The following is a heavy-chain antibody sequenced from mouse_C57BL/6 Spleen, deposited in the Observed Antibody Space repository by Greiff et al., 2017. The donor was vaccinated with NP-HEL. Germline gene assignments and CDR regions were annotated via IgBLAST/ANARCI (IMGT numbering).Heavy chain of an antibody. CDR1: GVTFTDYY. V-gene: IGHV7-3*01. CDR2: IRNKANGYTT. J-gene: IGHJ2*01. CDR3: ARGGDYFDY. Sequence: EVKLVESGGGLGKRGGWGRRAGGGAGVTFTDYYMSWVRQPPGKALEWLGFIRNKANGYTTEYSASVKGRFTISRDNSQSILYLQMNALRAEDSATYYCARGGDYFDYWGQGTTLTVSS.